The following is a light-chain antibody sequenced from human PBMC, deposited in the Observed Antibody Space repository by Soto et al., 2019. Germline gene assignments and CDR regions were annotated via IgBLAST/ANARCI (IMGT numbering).Light chain of an antibody. V-gene: IGKV3-20*01. J-gene: IGKJ1*01. CDR2: GAS. CDR3: QQYGTSWWT. Sequence: EIVLTQSPGTLSVSPGDRATLSCRASQSVNNNYLAWYQQKPGQAPRLLIYGASSRATGIPDRFRGSGSGTDFTLTISRLEPEDFAMYFCQQYGTSWWTFGQGTKVDIK. CDR1: QSVNNNY.